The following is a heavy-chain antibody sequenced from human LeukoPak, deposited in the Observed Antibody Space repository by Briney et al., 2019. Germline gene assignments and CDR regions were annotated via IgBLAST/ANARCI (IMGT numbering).Heavy chain of an antibody. CDR3: ARDRGSYYWGDY. D-gene: IGHD1-26*01. V-gene: IGHV3-21*01. CDR2: ISSSSSYI. Sequence: GGSLRLSCAASGFTFSSYSVNWVRQAPGRGLEWVSSISSSSSYIYYADSVKGRFTISRDNAKNSLYLQMNSLRAEDTAVYYCARDRGSYYWGDYWGQGTLVTVSS. CDR1: GFTFSSYS. J-gene: IGHJ4*02.